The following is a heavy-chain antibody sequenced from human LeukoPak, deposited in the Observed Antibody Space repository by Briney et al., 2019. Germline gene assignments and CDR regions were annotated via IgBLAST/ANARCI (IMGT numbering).Heavy chain of an antibody. J-gene: IGHJ4*02. CDR1: GYTFTDYY. V-gene: IGHV1-2*02. CDR3: ARVKTVLPEFEY. CDR2: INPASGLNPNSGGT. Sequence: ASVKVSCKASGYTFTDYYMHWVRQAPGQGLEWMGWINPASGLNPNSGGTYYAHKFKGRVTMTTDTSITTIYMEMSSLRSDDSAVYYCARVKTVLPEFEYWGQGTRLTVSS. D-gene: IGHD2/OR15-2a*01.